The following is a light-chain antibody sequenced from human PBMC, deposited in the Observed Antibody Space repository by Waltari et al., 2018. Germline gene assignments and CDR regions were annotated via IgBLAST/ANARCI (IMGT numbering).Light chain of an antibody. J-gene: IGKJ4*01. CDR2: TAS. CDR3: QQSYITPLT. CDR1: QSISRY. V-gene: IGKV1-39*01. Sequence: DIVMTQSPSSLSASLGDRVTITCRASQSISRYLNWFQQKPGKAPNLLIYTASSLETGVPSRFSCSGSGTDFTLTITSLQPEDFATYYCQQSYITPLTFGGGTKVEI.